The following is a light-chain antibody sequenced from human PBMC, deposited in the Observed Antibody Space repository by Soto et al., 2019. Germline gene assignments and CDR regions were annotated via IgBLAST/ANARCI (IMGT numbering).Light chain of an antibody. Sequence: QSVLTQPPSVSGAPGRGVPTSSTGRGSNIGAGYDEHWYQQLPGTPPKSLIFRNSNRPPGAPDRDSGSKSGTSASLAITGLQAEDEADYYCQSYDSSLSGSVFGGGTKLTVL. J-gene: IGLJ3*02. V-gene: IGLV1-40*01. CDR2: RNS. CDR1: GSNIGAGYD. CDR3: QSYDSSLSGSV.